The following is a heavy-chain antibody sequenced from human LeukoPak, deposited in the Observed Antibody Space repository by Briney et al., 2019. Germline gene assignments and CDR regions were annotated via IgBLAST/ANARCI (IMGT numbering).Heavy chain of an antibody. J-gene: IGHJ5*02. CDR3: ARGGRSSYSSSWSP. Sequence: PSETLSLTCAVYGGSFSGYYWSWIRQPPGKGLEWIGEINHSGSTNYNPSLKSRVTISVDTSKNQFSLKLSSVTAADTAVYYCARGGRSSYSSSWSPWGQGTLVTVSS. V-gene: IGHV4-34*01. CDR2: INHSGST. CDR1: GGSFSGYY. D-gene: IGHD6-13*01.